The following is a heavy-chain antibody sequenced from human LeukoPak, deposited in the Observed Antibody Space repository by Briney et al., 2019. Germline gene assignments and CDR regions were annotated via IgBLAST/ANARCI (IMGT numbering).Heavy chain of an antibody. V-gene: IGHV3-23*01. Sequence: GGSLRLSCAASGFTFGSSAMSWVRQAPGKGLEWVSSISGSGSGGSTYYADSVKGRFAISRDNAKNPLYLQMNGLRVEDTAIYYCARVYYASWSGQPLSQHWLDPWGQGTLVTVSS. D-gene: IGHD3-3*01. CDR2: ISGSGSGGST. CDR1: GFTFGSSA. J-gene: IGHJ5*02. CDR3: ARVYYASWSGQPLSQHWLDP.